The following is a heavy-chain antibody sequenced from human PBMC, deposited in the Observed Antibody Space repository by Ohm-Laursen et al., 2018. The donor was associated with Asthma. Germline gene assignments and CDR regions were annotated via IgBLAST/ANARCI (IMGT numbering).Heavy chain of an antibody. J-gene: IGHJ6*02. CDR1: GGSISSGDYY. V-gene: IGHV4-39*01. Sequence: TLSLTCIVSGGSISSGDYYWSWIRQPPGKGLEWIGSIYYSGSTYYNPSLKSRVTISVDTSKNQFSLKLSSVTAADTAVYYCARHSGRYYYYGMDVWGQGTTVTVSS. CDR3: ARHSGRYYYYGMDV. CDR2: IYYSGST. D-gene: IGHD3-10*01.